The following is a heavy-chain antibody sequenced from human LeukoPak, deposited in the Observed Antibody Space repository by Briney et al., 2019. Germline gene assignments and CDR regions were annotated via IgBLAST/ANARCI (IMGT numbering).Heavy chain of an antibody. D-gene: IGHD2-2*01. V-gene: IGHV4-34*08. CDR3: RSSEYQLLTDEGDY. CDR1: GFTFGSYS. J-gene: IGHJ4*02. Sequence: GSLRLSCAASGFTFGSYSMNWVRQPPGKGLEWIGEINHSGSTNYNPSLKSRVTISVDTSKNQFSLRLSSVTAADTAAYYCRSSEYQLLTDEGDYWGQGTLVTVSS. CDR2: INHSGST.